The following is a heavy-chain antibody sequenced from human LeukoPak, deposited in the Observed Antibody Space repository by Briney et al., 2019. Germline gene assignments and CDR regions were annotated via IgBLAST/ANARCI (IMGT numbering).Heavy chain of an antibody. V-gene: IGHV4-31*03. CDR1: GGSISSGGYY. Sequence: PSETLSLTCTVSGGSISSGGYYWSWIRQHPGKGLEWIGYIYYSGSTYYNPSLKSRVTISVDTSKNQFSPKLSSVTAADTAVYYCARKASPFRAFDIWGQGTMVTVSS. CDR2: IYYSGST. CDR3: ARKASPFRAFDI. J-gene: IGHJ3*02.